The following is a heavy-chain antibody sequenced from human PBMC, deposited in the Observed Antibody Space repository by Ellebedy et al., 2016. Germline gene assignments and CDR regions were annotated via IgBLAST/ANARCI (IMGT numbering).Heavy chain of an antibody. D-gene: IGHD6-13*01. CDR3: ARGRGSSSWYHDY. CDR2: INHSGST. V-gene: IGHV4-34*01. CDR1: GFTFSISG. J-gene: IGHJ4*02. Sequence: GSLRLXXAASGFTFSISGMTWIRQPPGKGLEWIGEINHSGSTNYNPSLKSRVTISVDTSKNQFSLKLSSVTAADTAVYYCARGRGSSSWYHDYWGQGTLVTVSS.